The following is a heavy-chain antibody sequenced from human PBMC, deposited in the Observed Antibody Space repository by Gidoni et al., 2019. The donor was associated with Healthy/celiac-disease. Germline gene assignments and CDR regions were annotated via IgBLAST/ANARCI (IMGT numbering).Heavy chain of an antibody. CDR3: ATLLKGSVPYYYYGMDV. J-gene: IGHJ6*02. CDR1: GFTFDDYA. V-gene: IGHV3-9*01. Sequence: EVQLVESGGGLVQPGRSLRLSCAASGFTFDDYAMHWVRQAPGKGLEWVSGISWNSGSIGYADSVKGRFTISRDNAKNSLYLQMNSLRAEDTALYYCATLLKGSVPYYYYGMDVWGQGTTVTVSS. CDR2: ISWNSGSI. D-gene: IGHD3-10*01.